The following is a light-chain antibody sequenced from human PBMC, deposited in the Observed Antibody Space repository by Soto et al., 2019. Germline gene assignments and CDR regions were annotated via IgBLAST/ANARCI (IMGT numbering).Light chain of an antibody. CDR2: DAS. CDR3: HQYNRCWP. CDR1: QSISSW. V-gene: IGKV1-5*01. Sequence: VQMTHSPSTLSASVGDRVTITCRASQSISSWLAWYQQKPGKAPKLLIYDASSLESGVPSRFSGSGSGTEFTLTISSLQPDDFATYYCHQYNRCWPFGQGTKVDIK. J-gene: IGKJ1*01.